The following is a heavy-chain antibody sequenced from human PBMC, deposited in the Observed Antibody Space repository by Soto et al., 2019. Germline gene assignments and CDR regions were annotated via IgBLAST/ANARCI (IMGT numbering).Heavy chain of an antibody. CDR3: ARDRPPKGGYGGGWGGYY. CDR1: GGTFSSYT. D-gene: IGHD6-19*01. Sequence: QVQLVQSGAEVKKPGSSVKVSCKASGGTFSSYTISWVRQAPGQGLEWMGRIIPILGIANYAQKFQGRVTITADKSTSTAYMELSRLRSEDTAVYYCARDRPPKGGYGGGWGGYYWGQGTLVTVSS. CDR2: IIPILGIA. J-gene: IGHJ4*02. V-gene: IGHV1-69*08.